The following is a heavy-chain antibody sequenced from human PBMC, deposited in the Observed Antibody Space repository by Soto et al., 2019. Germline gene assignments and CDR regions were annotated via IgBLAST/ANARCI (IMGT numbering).Heavy chain of an antibody. V-gene: IGHV3-11*01. CDR2: ISSSGSTI. D-gene: IGHD6-13*01. CDR3: ARDTPRIVAAAGTGYFDY. CDR1: GFTFSDYY. J-gene: IGHJ4*02. Sequence: GGSLRLSCAASGFTFSDYYMSWIRQAPGKGLEGVSYISSSGSTIYYADSVKGRFTISRDNAKNSLYLQMNSLRAEDTAVYYCARDTPRIVAAAGTGYFDYWGQGTLVTVSS.